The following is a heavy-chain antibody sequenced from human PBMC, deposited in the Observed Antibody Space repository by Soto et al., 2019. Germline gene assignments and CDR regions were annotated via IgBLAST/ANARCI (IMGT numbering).Heavy chain of an antibody. V-gene: IGHV3-30*03. CDR2: ISYDEREI. Sequence: GGSLRLSCAVSGISLTNNGMHWVRQAQGKGLEWVAFISYDEREIFYEDSVKGRIGISRDNSRSNLFLHMKKSRSEETAGHYCAIVRVVHSPLDHLGQVTRVTFSS. D-gene: IGHD2-21*01. CDR3: AIVRVVHSPLDH. CDR1: GISLTNNG. J-gene: IGHJ4*02.